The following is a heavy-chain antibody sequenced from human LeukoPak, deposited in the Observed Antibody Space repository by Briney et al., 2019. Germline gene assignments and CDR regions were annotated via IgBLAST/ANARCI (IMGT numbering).Heavy chain of an antibody. CDR3: AKDRAAAAPMTY. Sequence: GRSLRLSCAASGFTFSSYGMHWVRQAPGKGLEWVAFIRYDGSNKYYADSVKGRFTISRDNSKNTLYLQMNSLRAEDTAVYYCAKDRAAAAPMTYWGQGTLVTVSS. CDR2: IRYDGSNK. V-gene: IGHV3-30*02. D-gene: IGHD6-13*01. J-gene: IGHJ4*02. CDR1: GFTFSSYG.